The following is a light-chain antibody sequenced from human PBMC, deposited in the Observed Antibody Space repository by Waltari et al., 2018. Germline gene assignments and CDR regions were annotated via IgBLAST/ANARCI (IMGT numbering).Light chain of an antibody. CDR1: SSDVGGYNY. Sequence: QSALTQPRSVSGSPGQSVTISCTGTSSDVGGYNYVSWYQQHPGKAPKLMIYDVSKRPSGVPDRFSDSKSGNTASLTISGLQAEDEADYYCCSYAGSYVVFGGGTKLTVL. J-gene: IGLJ2*01. CDR3: CSYAGSYVV. V-gene: IGLV2-11*01. CDR2: DVS.